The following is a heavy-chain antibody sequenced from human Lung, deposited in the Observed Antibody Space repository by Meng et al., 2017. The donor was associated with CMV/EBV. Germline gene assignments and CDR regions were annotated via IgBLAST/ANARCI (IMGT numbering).Heavy chain of an antibody. V-gene: IGHV3-23*01. J-gene: IGHJ4*02. Sequence: ASVFTFRSYAMSWVRQAPGKGLGWVSAISGSGGSTYYADSVKGRFTISRDNSKNTLYLQMNSLRAEDTAVYYCAKVGAYYDFWSFDYWGQGTLVTVSS. CDR3: AKVGAYYDFWSFDY. CDR1: VFTFRSYA. D-gene: IGHD3-3*01. CDR2: ISGSGGST.